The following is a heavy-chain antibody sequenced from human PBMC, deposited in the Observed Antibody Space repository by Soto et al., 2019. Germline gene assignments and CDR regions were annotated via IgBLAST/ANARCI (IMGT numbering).Heavy chain of an antibody. J-gene: IGHJ5*02. CDR2: IYYSGST. CDR3: AREFDTSGWPSGMQHDRFDP. Sequence: TLCLTSYVYGDSISSCGYYWSCIRQSPGKGPDWIGNIYYSGSTYYNPSLTSRLSMSVDTSKNQFSLQLGSVTAADTAVYYCAREFDTSGWPSGMQHDRFDPWGQGTLVTVSS. D-gene: IGHD3-22*01. CDR1: GDSISSCGYY. V-gene: IGHV4-31*03.